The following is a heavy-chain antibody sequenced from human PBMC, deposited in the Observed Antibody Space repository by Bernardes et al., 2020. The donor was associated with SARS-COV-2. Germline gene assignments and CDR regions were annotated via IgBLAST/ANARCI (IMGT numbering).Heavy chain of an antibody. CDR3: AKDSSSGWYGSGGPPDYYYYGMDV. J-gene: IGHJ6*02. V-gene: IGHV3-9*01. D-gene: IGHD6-19*01. Sequence: GGSLRLSCAASGFTFDDSAMHWVRQAPGKGLEWVSGISWNSGSIGYADSVKGRFTISRDNAKNSLYLQMNSLRAEDTALYYCAKDSSSGWYGSGGPPDYYYYGMDVWGQGTTVTVSS. CDR2: ISWNSGSI. CDR1: GFTFDDSA.